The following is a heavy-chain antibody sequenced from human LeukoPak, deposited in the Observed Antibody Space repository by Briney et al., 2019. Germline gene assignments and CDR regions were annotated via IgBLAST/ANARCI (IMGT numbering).Heavy chain of an antibody. CDR3: AELGITMIGGV. CDR1: GFTFSSYS. D-gene: IGHD3-10*02. Sequence: GGSLRLSCAASGFTFSSYSMNWVRQAPGKGLEWVSSISRSSNCKYYADSVKGRFTISRDNAKNSLYLQMNSLRAEDTAVYYCAELGITMIGGVWGKGTTVTISS. CDR2: ISRSSNCK. J-gene: IGHJ6*04. V-gene: IGHV3-21*01.